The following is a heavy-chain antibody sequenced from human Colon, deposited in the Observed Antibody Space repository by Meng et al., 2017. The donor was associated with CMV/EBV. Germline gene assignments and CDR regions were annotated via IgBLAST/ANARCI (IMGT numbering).Heavy chain of an antibody. D-gene: IGHD2-2*01. Sequence: ASVKDSCKASGYSFSTYGITWVRQAPGQGLEWMGWSSAYNGNTTYAQRFQGRLTLTTDTSTSTAYLELRSLRPDDTAIYYCARDIVVGSLDKWGQGTRVTVSS. CDR3: ARDIVVGSLDK. CDR1: GYSFSTYG. CDR2: SSAYNGNT. V-gene: IGHV1-18*01. J-gene: IGHJ4*02.